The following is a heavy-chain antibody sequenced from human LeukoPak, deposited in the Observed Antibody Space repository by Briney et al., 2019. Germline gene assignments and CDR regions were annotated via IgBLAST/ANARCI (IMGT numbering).Heavy chain of an antibody. J-gene: IGHJ5*02. Sequence: PSETLSLTCTLSGGSISRYYWIWIRHPPGKGLECLGYIYYSGSTNYNPSLKSRVTISVDTSKNQFSLKMNSVTAAGTAVYYCARDPRGGTSRDNWFDTWGQGNLVTVS. CDR2: IYYSGST. CDR3: ARDPRGGTSRDNWFDT. V-gene: IGHV4-59*01. D-gene: IGHD1-1*01. CDR1: GGSISRYY.